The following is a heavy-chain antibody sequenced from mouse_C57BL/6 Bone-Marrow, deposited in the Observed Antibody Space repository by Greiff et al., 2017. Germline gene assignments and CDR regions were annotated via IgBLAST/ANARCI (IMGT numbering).Heavy chain of an antibody. CDR1: GFNIKDYY. J-gene: IGHJ3*01. CDR2: IDPEDGET. CDR3: ARGRFPFAY. Sequence: VQLKQSGAELVKPGASVKLSCTASGFNIKDYYMHWVKQRTEQGLEWIGRIDPEDGETKYAPKFPGKATITADTSSNTAYLQLSSLTSEDTAVYYCARGRFPFAYWGQGTLVTVSA. V-gene: IGHV14-2*01.